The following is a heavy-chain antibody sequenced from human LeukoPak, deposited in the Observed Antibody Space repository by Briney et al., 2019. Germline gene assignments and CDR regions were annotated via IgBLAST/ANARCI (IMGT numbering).Heavy chain of an antibody. J-gene: IGHJ3*02. Sequence: PSETLSLTCTVSGGSISSGGYYWSWIRQPPGKGLEWIGYIYHSGSTYYNPSLKSRVTISVDRSKNQFSLKLSSVTAADTAVYYCARVLYGPKPTNDAFDIWGQGTMVTVSS. D-gene: IGHD3-10*01. CDR3: ARVLYGPKPTNDAFDI. CDR1: GGSISSGGYY. V-gene: IGHV4-30-2*01. CDR2: IYHSGST.